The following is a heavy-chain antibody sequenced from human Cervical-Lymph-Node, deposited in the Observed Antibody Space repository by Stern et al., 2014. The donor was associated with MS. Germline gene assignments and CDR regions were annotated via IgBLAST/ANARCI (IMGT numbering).Heavy chain of an antibody. CDR1: SYSISSGYY. V-gene: IGHV4-38-2*02. Sequence: QVQLQESGPGLVKPSETLSLTCTVSSYSISSGYYWGWIRQPPGKGLEWIGTIYHSGSTYYNPSLKSRVTISVDPPTNPFSLKPISVTAADTAMYYCAREEQQLVHGNWFDPWGQGTLVTVSS. CDR2: IYHSGST. J-gene: IGHJ5*02. CDR3: AREEQQLVHGNWFDP. D-gene: IGHD6-13*01.